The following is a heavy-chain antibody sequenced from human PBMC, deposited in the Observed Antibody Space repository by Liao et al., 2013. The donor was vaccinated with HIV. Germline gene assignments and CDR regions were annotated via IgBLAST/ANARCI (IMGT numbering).Heavy chain of an antibody. Sequence: QVQLQQWGAGLLKPSETLSLTCAVYGGSFSRHYWSWIRQPPGKGLEWIGEINHSGSTNYNPSLKSRVTISVDTSKNQFSLKLNSVTAADTAVYYCARSLFTIFGVVIIRELNWFDPWGQGTLVTVSS. CDR2: INHSGST. CDR3: ARSLFTIFGVVIIRELNWFDP. V-gene: IGHV4-34*01. J-gene: IGHJ5*02. CDR1: GGSFSRHY. D-gene: IGHD3-3*01.